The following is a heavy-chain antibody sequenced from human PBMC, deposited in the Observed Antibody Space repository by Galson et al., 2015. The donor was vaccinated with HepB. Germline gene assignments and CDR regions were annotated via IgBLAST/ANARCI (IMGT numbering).Heavy chain of an antibody. J-gene: IGHJ4*02. CDR1: GFTFSSYG. CDR2: ISYVGSNK. D-gene: IGHD6-19*01. V-gene: IGHV3-30*18. CDR3: AKPPAYSSGWYGIDY. Sequence: SLRLSCAASGFTFSSYGMHWVRQAPGKGLEWVAVISYVGSNKYYADSVKGRFTISRDNSKNTLYLQMNSLRAEDTAVYYCAKPPAYSSGWYGIDYWGQGTLVTVSS.